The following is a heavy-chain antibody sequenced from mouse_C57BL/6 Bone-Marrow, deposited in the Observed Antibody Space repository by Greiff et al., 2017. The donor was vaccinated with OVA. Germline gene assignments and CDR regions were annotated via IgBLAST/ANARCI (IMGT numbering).Heavy chain of an antibody. D-gene: IGHD2-3*01. V-gene: IGHV1-64*01. CDR3: ARPYDGPFYAMDY. Sequence: VKLQQPGAELVKPGASVKLSCKASGYTFTSYWMHWVKQRPGQGLEWIGMIHPNSGSTNYNEKFKSKATLTVDKSSSTAYMQLSSLTSEDSAVYYCARPYDGPFYAMDYWGQGTSVTVSS. CDR1: GYTFTSYW. CDR2: IHPNSGST. J-gene: IGHJ4*01.